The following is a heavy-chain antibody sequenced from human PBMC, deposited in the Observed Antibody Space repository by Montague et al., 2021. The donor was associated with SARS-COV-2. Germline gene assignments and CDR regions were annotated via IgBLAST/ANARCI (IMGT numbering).Heavy chain of an antibody. CDR3: GKDWGVGGTGGSCDF. CDR1: GFAFSTHA. CDR2: LYSDGGST. Sequence: SLRLSCAASGFAFSTHAMSWFRQAPGKELEWVSLLYSDGGSTYYTDSLKVQFTISRDNSKNTLYLQINSLRVDDTAGYYCGKDWGVGGTGGSCDFWGKGTVVNVS. J-gene: IGHJ4*02. V-gene: IGHV3-23*03. D-gene: IGHD2-15*01.